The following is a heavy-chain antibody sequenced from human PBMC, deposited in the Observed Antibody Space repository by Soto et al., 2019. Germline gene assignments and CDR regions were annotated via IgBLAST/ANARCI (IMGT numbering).Heavy chain of an antibody. CDR2: INPNSGGT. V-gene: IGHV1-2*02. J-gene: IGHJ1*01. CDR3: ARPDCSGGSCYSIRRYFQH. CDR1: GYTFTGYY. Sequence: VSVKVSCKASGYTFTGYYMHWVRQAPGQGLEWMGWINPNSGGTNYAQKFQGRVTMTRDTSISTAYMELSRLRSDDTAVYYCARPDCSGGSCYSIRRYFQHWGQGTLVTVSS. D-gene: IGHD2-15*01.